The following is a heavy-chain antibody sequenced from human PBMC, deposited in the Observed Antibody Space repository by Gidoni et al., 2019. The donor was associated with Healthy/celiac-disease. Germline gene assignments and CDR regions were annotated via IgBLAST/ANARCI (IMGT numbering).Heavy chain of an antibody. J-gene: IGHJ4*02. V-gene: IGHV3-7*01. CDR3: ARTNIPVFDFDY. CDR1: GFTFSSDW. Sequence: EVQLLESGGGLVQPGGSLRLSCEASGFTFSSDWMSWVRQAPGKGLEWVANIKQDGSEKYYVDSVKGRFTISRDNAKNSLYLQMNSLRAEDTAVYYCARTNIPVFDFDYWGQGTLVTVSS. CDR2: IKQDGSEK.